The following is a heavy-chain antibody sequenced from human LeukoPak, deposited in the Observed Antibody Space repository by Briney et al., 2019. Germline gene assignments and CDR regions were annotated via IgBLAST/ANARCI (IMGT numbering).Heavy chain of an antibody. CDR1: GGTFSSYA. D-gene: IGHD4-17*01. V-gene: IGHV1-69*04. Sequence: SVKVSCKASGGTFSSYAISWVRQAPGKGLEWMGRIIPILGVANYAQKFQGRVTITADKSTSTACMELSSLRSEDTAVYYCARVGTVTTGAPYYFDYWGQGTLVTVSS. J-gene: IGHJ4*02. CDR2: IIPILGVA. CDR3: ARVGTVTTGAPYYFDY.